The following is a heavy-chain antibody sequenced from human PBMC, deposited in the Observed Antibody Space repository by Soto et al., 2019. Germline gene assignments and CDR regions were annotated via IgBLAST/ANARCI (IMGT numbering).Heavy chain of an antibody. J-gene: IGHJ4*02. D-gene: IGHD3-3*01. CDR1: GYTFTSYG. CDR3: ARVVYDFWSGYPPLDY. Sequence: QVQRVQSGAEVKKPGASVKVSCKASGYTFTSYGISWVRQAPGQGLEWMGWISAYNGNTNYAQKLQGRVTMTTDTSPSTAYMELRSLRSDDTAVYYCARVVYDFWSGYPPLDYWGQGTLVTVSS. V-gene: IGHV1-18*01. CDR2: ISAYNGNT.